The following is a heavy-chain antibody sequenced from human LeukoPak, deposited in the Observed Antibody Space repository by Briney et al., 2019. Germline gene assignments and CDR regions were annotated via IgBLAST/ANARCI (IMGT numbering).Heavy chain of an antibody. CDR3: ARTRSSGHLTFDY. D-gene: IGHD3-22*01. Sequence: PGGSLRLSCAASEFTFSSYSMNWVRQAPGKGLGWVSYITNSGNSKSYADSVKGRFTISRDNTKNSLYLQMNGLRAEDTAVYYCARTRSSGHLTFDYWGQGILVTVSS. CDR2: ITNSGNSK. V-gene: IGHV3-48*01. J-gene: IGHJ4*02. CDR1: EFTFSSYS.